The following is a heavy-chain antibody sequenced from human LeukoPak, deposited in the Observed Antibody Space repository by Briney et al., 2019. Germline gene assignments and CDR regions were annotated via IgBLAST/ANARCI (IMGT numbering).Heavy chain of an antibody. CDR3: ARTRADDY. J-gene: IGHJ4*02. V-gene: IGHV3-7*01. CDR2: IKQDGSEK. CDR1: GFTFSSCW. D-gene: IGHD4/OR15-4a*01. Sequence: GGSLRLSCAASGFTFSSCWMSWVRQAPGKGLEWVANIKQDGSEKYYVDSVKGRFTISRDNAKNSLYLQMNSLRAEDTAVYYCARTRADDYWGQGTLVTVSS.